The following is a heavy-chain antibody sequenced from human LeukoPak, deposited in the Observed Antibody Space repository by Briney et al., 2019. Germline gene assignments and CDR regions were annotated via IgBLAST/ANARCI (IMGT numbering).Heavy chain of an antibody. D-gene: IGHD5-12*01. CDR2: ISSSSSYI. Sequence: GGSLRLSCAAPGFTFSSYSMNWVRQAPGKGLEWVSSISSSSSYIYYADSVKGRFTISRDNAKNSLYPQMNSLRAEDTAVYYCARARRNIVATPFDYWGQGTLVTVSS. CDR3: ARARRNIVATPFDY. CDR1: GFTFSSYS. J-gene: IGHJ4*02. V-gene: IGHV3-21*01.